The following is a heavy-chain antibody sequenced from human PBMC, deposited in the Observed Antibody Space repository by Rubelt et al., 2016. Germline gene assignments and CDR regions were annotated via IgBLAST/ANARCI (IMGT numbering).Heavy chain of an antibody. Sequence: QVQLQESGPGLVKPSETLSLTCTVSGYSISNSYYYWGWIRQPPGKGLEWIGTIYYSGTTYYNPSLKGRFTTSVDTSKNQFSLKLSSVTAADTAVYYCARGAYVKVVGATPFSYWGQGTLVTVSS. CDR2: IYYSGTT. V-gene: IGHV4-39*07. CDR1: GYSISNSYYY. D-gene: IGHD1-26*01. J-gene: IGHJ4*02. CDR3: ARGAYVKVVGATPFSY.